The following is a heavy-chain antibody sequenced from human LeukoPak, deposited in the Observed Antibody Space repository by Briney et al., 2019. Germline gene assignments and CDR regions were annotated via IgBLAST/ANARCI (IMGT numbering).Heavy chain of an antibody. D-gene: IGHD1-7*01. CDR1: GFTFSKYA. CDR2: IKQDGSEK. CDR3: ARYRYNWNLIPYYFDY. J-gene: IGHJ4*02. Sequence: GGSLRLSCAASGFTFSKYAMTWVRQAPGKGLEWVANIKQDGSEKYYVDSVKGRFTISRDNAKNSLYLQMNSLRAEDTAVYYCARYRYNWNLIPYYFDYWGQGTLVTVSS. V-gene: IGHV3-7*01.